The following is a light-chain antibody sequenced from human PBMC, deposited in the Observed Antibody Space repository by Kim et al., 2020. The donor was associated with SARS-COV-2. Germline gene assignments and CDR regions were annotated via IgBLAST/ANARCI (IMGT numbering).Light chain of an antibody. Sequence: ETVLTQSPGTLSLSPGERATLSCRASQSVTSRYLAWYQQKPGQAPSLLIYDASSRATGIPDRFSGGGSGTDFTLTINRLEPEDFAVYYFQQYGSSPTFGQGTKVDIK. CDR3: QQYGSSPT. V-gene: IGKV3-20*01. CDR1: QSVTSRY. J-gene: IGKJ1*01. CDR2: DAS.